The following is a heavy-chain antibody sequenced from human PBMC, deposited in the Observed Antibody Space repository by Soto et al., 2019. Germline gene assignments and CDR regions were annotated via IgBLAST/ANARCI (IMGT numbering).Heavy chain of an antibody. CDR3: ARLRNPDY. D-gene: IGHD5-12*01. CDR1: GGSFSGYY. CDR2: INHSGST. Sequence: QVQLQQWGAGLLKPSETLSLTCAVYGGSFSGYYWSWIRQPPGKGLEWIGEINHSGSTNYNPSLKSRVTISVDTSKNQFSLKLSSVTAADTAVYYCARLRNPDYWGQGTLVTVSS. V-gene: IGHV4-34*01. J-gene: IGHJ4*02.